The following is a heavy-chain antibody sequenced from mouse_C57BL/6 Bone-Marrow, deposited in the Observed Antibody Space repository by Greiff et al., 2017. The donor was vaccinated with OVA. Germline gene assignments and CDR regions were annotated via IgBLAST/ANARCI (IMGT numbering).Heavy chain of an antibody. CDR3: TRGYYFDY. J-gene: IGHJ2*01. Sequence: VQLQQSGAELARPGASVKMSCKASGYTFTSYTIHWVKQRPGQGLDWIGYIDPTNDYTNYNQKFKGKATLTADKSSSTAYMQLSSLTSEDSAVYYCTRGYYFDYWGQGTTLTVSS. V-gene: IGHV1-4*01. CDR2: IDPTNDYT. CDR1: GYTFTSYT.